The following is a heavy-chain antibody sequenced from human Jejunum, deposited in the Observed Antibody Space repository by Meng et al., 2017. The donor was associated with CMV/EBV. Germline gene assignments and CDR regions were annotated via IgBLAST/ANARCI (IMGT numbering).Heavy chain of an antibody. J-gene: IGHJ4*02. D-gene: IGHD6-6*01. CDR2: ITSSGDI. CDR3: ASGRPGEFDY. CDR1: GVTFSTYA. V-gene: IGHV3-23*01. Sequence: SCAVSGVTFSTYAMNWVRQAPGKGLEWVSGITSSGDIYYIDSVKGRFTISRDNSKNTVYMQMNSLRAEDTAVYYCASGRPGEFDYWGQGTLVTVSS.